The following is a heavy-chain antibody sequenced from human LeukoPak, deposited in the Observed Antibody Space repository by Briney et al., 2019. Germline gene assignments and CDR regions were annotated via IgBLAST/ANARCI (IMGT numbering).Heavy chain of an antibody. CDR2: IYSGGST. Sequence: GGSLRLSCAASGFTVSGNYMSWVRQAPGKGLEWVSIIYSGGSTSYADSVKGRFTISRDNSKNTLYLQMNSLRAEDTAVYYCARSSGPDAPDYWGQGTVVTVSS. CDR3: ARSSGPDAPDY. J-gene: IGHJ4*02. V-gene: IGHV3-53*01. CDR1: GFTVSGNY. D-gene: IGHD7-27*01.